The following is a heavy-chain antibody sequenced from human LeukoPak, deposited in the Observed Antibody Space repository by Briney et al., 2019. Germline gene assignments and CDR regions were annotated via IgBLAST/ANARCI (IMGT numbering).Heavy chain of an antibody. D-gene: IGHD3-22*01. CDR1: GFIFSSYG. CDR2: ISGSSGNT. Sequence: PGGSLRLSCAASGFIFSSYGMSWVRQAPGKGLEWVSTISGSSGNTYYADSVKGRFTISRDNSRNTLYLQINSLRAEDTAVYYCAKDAPYYYDSSGYGGAFDIWGQGTTVTVSS. V-gene: IGHV3-23*01. J-gene: IGHJ3*02. CDR3: AKDAPYYYDSSGYGGAFDI.